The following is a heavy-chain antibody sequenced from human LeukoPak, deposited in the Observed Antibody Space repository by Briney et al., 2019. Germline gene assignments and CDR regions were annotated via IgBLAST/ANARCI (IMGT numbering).Heavy chain of an antibody. CDR3: ARDESIAVAGPHMDV. Sequence: SETLSLTCAVYGGSFSGYYWSWIRQPPGKGLEWIGEINHSGSTNYNPSLKGRVTISVDTSKNQFSLKLSSVTAADTAVYYCARDESIAVAGPHMDVWGKGTTVTVSS. V-gene: IGHV4-34*01. J-gene: IGHJ6*03. CDR2: INHSGST. D-gene: IGHD6-19*01. CDR1: GGSFSGYY.